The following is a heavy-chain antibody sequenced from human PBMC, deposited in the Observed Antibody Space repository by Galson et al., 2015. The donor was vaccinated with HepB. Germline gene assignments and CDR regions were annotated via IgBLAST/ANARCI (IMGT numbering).Heavy chain of an antibody. CDR3: ARQAGSGSYYDGAGSDY. CDR2: IYYSGST. CDR1: GFTFSSYA. D-gene: IGHD1-26*01. J-gene: IGHJ4*02. V-gene: IGHV4-39*01. Sequence: LRLSCAASGFTFSSYAMHWIRQPPGKGLEWIGSIYYSGSTYYNPSLKSRVTISVDTSKNQFSLKLSSVTAADTAVYYCARQAGSGSYYDGAGSDYWGQGTLVTVSS.